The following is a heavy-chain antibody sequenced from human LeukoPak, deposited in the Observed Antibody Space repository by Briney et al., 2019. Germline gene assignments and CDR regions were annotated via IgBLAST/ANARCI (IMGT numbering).Heavy chain of an antibody. J-gene: IGHJ4*02. D-gene: IGHD3-16*02. CDR2: ISSSSSYI. V-gene: IGHV3-21*04. CDR3: ARAMFGGVIGKFDY. Sequence: GGSLRLSCAASGFTFSSYSMNWVRQAPGKGLEWVSSISSSSSYIYYADSVKGRFTISRDNAKNSLYLQMNSLRAEDTAVYYCARAMFGGVIGKFDYWGQGSLVTVSS. CDR1: GFTFSSYS.